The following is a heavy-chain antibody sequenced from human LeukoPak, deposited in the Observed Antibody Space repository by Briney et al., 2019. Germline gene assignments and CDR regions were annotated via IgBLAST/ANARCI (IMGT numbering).Heavy chain of an antibody. CDR3: ARGMYRSGSYYSYFDY. CDR1: GFTFSSYW. J-gene: IGHJ4*02. V-gene: IGHV3-74*01. D-gene: IGHD3-10*01. Sequence: GGSLRLSCAASGFTFSSYWMHWVRQAPGKGLVWVSRINSDGSSTSYADSVKGRFTISRDNAKNTLYLQMNSLRAEDTAVYYCARGMYRSGSYYSYFDYWGQGTLVTVSS. CDR2: INSDGSST.